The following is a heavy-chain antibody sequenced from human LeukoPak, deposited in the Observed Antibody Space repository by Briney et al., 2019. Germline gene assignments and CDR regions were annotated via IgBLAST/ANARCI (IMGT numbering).Heavy chain of an antibody. CDR2: LNSDSRYK. CDR3: AKKLGMSVAGSPFFFAY. CDR1: GFTFSTYS. J-gene: IGHJ4*02. V-gene: IGHV3-21*04. Sequence: PGGSLRLSCAASGFTFSTYSMNWVRQAPGKGLEWVSSLNSDSRYKFYADSVKGRFTISRDNSKNTLYLQMSSLRADDTAVYYCAKKLGMSVAGSPFFFAYWGQGTLVTVSS. D-gene: IGHD6-19*01.